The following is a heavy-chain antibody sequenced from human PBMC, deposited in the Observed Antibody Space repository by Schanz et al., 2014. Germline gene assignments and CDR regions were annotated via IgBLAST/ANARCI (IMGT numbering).Heavy chain of an antibody. CDR1: GFTVSTNY. D-gene: IGHD5-12*01. CDR2: LYIGGGST. Sequence: EVQLVESGGGLIQPGGSLRLSCAVSGFTVSTNYMSWVRQAPGKGLEWVSSLYIGGGSTRYADSVKGRFIISRDSSKNTLFLQMNSLRADDTAVYFCARDEGRDGYNLAFDVWGQWTLVTVSS. CDR3: ARDEGRDGYNLAFDV. V-gene: IGHV3-53*01. J-gene: IGHJ3*01.